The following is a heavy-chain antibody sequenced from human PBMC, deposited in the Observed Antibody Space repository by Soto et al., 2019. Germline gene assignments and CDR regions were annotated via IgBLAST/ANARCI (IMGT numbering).Heavy chain of an antibody. V-gene: IGHV3-23*01. D-gene: IGHD2-21*01. Sequence: PGGSLRLSCAASGFTFSSYAMSWVRQAPGKGLEWVSAISGSGGSTYYADSVKGRFTISRDNSKNTLYLQMNSLRAEDTAVYCCAKKPTPSYFYYGMDVWGQGTTVTVSS. CDR1: GFTFSSYA. CDR2: ISGSGGST. CDR3: AKKPTPSYFYYGMDV. J-gene: IGHJ6*02.